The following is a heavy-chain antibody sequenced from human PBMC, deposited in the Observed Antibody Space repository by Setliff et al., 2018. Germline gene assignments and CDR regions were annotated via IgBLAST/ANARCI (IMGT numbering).Heavy chain of an antibody. CDR2: IYYSGST. V-gene: IGHV4-59*01. CDR3: ARGCAAGACYSDYYYYMDV. D-gene: IGHD2-15*01. Sequence: SETLSLTCAVSGGSINNYYWSWIRQPPGKGLEWIGYIYYSGSTNYNPSLKSRVTMSVDTSRTQFSLRLSSVTAADTAVYYCARGCAAGACYSDYYYYMDVWGKGTTVTVSS. CDR1: GGSINNYY. J-gene: IGHJ6*03.